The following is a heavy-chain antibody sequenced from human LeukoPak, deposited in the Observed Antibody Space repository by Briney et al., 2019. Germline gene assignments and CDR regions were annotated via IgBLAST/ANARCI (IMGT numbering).Heavy chain of an antibody. CDR3: ARVIGDHNYYYYYRDV. V-gene: IGHV3-23*01. CDR2: ISGSGGST. J-gene: IGHJ6*03. CDR1: GFTFSSYA. D-gene: IGHD4-17*01. Sequence: GGSLRLSCAASGFTFSSYAMTWVRQAPGKGLEWVSAISGSGGSTYYADSVKGRFTISRDNSKNTLYLQMNSLRAEDTAVYYCARVIGDHNYYYYYRDVWGKGTTVTVSS.